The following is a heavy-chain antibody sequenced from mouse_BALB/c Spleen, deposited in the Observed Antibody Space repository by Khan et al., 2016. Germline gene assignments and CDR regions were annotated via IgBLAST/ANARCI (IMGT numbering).Heavy chain of an antibody. CDR2: INPDSSTI. J-gene: IGHJ1*01. Sequence: EVKLLESGGGLVQPGGSLKLSCAASGFDFSRYWMSWVRQAPGKGLEWIGEINPDSSTINYTPSLKDKFIISRDNAKNTLYLQMSKERSEDTALYYCARRGYGNAWYFDVWGAGTTVTVSA. CDR3: ARRGYGNAWYFDV. D-gene: IGHD2-10*02. CDR1: GFDFSRYW. V-gene: IGHV4-1*02.